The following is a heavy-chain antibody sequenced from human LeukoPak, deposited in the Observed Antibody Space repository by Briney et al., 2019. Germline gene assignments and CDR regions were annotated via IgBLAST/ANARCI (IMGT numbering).Heavy chain of an antibody. J-gene: IGHJ4*02. V-gene: IGHV3-66*01. CDR3: AREIDDYGDYVHY. Sequence: GGSLRPSCAASGFTVSSNYMSWVRQAPGKGLEWVSIIYSGGSTYYADSVKGRFTISRDNSKNTLYLQMNSLRAEDTAVYYCAREIDDYGDYVHYWGQGTLVTVSS. CDR2: IYSGGST. CDR1: GFTVSSNY. D-gene: IGHD4-17*01.